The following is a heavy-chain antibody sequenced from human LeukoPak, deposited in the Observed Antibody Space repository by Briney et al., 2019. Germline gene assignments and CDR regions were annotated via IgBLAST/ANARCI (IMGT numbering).Heavy chain of an antibody. CDR1: GGSISSYY. D-gene: IGHD3-22*01. J-gene: IGHJ4*02. Sequence: SETLSLTCTVSGGSISSYYWSWIRQPAGKGLEWIGRIYTSGSTNYNPSLKSRVTMSVDMSKNQFSLKLSSVTAADTAVYYCARGYDSSGYYPYYFDYWGQGTLVTVSS. CDR3: ARGYDSSGYYPYYFDY. CDR2: IYTSGST. V-gene: IGHV4-4*07.